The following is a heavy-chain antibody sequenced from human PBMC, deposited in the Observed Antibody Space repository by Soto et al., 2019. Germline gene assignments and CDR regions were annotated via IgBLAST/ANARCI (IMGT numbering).Heavy chain of an antibody. D-gene: IGHD6-19*01. Sequence: PGGSLRLSCAAYGFTFSNAWMSWVRQAPGKGLEWVGRIKSKTDGGTTDYAAPVKGRFTISRDDSKNTLYLQMNSLKTEDTAAYYCTTRPYSSGWPSRDYWGQGTLVTVSS. CDR1: GFTFSNAW. CDR3: TTRPYSSGWPSRDY. J-gene: IGHJ4*02. CDR2: IKSKTDGGTT. V-gene: IGHV3-15*01.